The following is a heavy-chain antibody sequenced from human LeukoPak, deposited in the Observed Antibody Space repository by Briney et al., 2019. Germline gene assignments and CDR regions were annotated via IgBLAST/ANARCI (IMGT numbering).Heavy chain of an antibody. J-gene: IGHJ5*02. D-gene: IGHD4/OR15-4a*01. V-gene: IGHV4-59*02. CDR2: IYYSGDT. CDR1: DGSVSGYS. Sequence: SETLSLTCTVSDGSVSGYSWSWIRQPPGKGLEWIGYIYYSGDTNYNPSLKNRVTLSVDTSRNQLSLQLSSVTTADTAVYYCVRGPYGASISKWFDPWGQGTLVIVSS. CDR3: VRGPYGASISKWFDP.